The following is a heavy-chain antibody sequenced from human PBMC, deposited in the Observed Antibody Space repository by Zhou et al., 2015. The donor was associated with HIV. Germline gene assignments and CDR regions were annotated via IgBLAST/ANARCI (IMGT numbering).Heavy chain of an antibody. CDR1: GGTFSSYA. CDR2: IIPIFGTA. Sequence: QVQLVQSGAEVKKPGSSVKVSCKASGGTFSSYAISWVRQAPGQGLEWMGGIIPIFGTANYAQKFQGRVTITADESTSTAYMELSSLRSEDTAVYYCARGAYCSGGSCYINNWFDPWGQGTLVTVSS. D-gene: IGHD2-15*01. V-gene: IGHV1-69*12. CDR3: ARGAYCSGGSCYINNWFDP. J-gene: IGHJ5*02.